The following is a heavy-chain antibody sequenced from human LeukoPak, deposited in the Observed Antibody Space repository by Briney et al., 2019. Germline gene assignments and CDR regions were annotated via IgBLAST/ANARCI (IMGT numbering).Heavy chain of an antibody. CDR1: GFTFSTYA. CDR3: AKDGSSGRYALTYGMDV. CDR2: ISGSGGST. J-gene: IGHJ6*02. Sequence: PGGSLRLSCTASGFTFSTYAMSWVRQASGEGLEWVSGISGSGGSTYYTDSVKGRFTISRDNSKNTLYLQMNSLRAEDTAVYYCAKDGSSGRYALTYGMDVWGQGTTVTVSS. D-gene: IGHD6-19*01. V-gene: IGHV3-23*01.